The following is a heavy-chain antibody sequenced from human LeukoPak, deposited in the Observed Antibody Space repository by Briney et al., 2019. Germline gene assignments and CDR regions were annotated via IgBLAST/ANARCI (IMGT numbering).Heavy chain of an antibody. CDR2: ISGSGGST. CDR3: AKDRDGDYATSLDY. CDR1: GFTFSSYS. V-gene: IGHV3-23*01. J-gene: IGHJ4*02. Sequence: GGSLRLSCAASGFTFSSYSMNWVRQAPGKGLEWVSAISGSGGSTYYADSVKGRFTISRDNSKNTLYLQMNSLRAEDTAVYYCAKDRDGDYATSLDYWGQGTLVTVSS. D-gene: IGHD4-17*01.